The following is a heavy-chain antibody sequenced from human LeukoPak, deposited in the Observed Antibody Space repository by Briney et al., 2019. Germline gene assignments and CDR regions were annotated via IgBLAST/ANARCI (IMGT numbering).Heavy chain of an antibody. CDR1: GGSISSGDYY. V-gene: IGHV4-30-4*01. CDR2: IYYTGST. Sequence: SETLSLTCTVSGGSISSGDYYWSWIRQPPGKGLEWIGYIYYTGSTYYNPSLKSRVTITVDTSKNQFSLKLSSVTAADTAVYYCARSINYYDSSGSGWDFDYWGQGPLVTVSS. J-gene: IGHJ4*02. D-gene: IGHD3-22*01. CDR3: ARSINYYDSSGSGWDFDY.